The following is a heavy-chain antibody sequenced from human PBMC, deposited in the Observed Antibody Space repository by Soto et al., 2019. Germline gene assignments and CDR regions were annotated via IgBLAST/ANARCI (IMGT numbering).Heavy chain of an antibody. V-gene: IGHV1-69*01. CDR1: GDTFKNCV. CDR2: IIPLFGTT. J-gene: IGHJ6*02. CDR3: AAELGFGKLSVV. D-gene: IGHD3-10*01. Sequence: QVQVVQSGVEVRRPGSSVNFSGKASGDTFKNCVISWVRQAPGQGLEWMGGIIPLFGTTDFAQRFQGRLTITTDESTTTAYMELSRLRSEDTATYYCAAELGFGKLSVVWGQGTTVIVSS.